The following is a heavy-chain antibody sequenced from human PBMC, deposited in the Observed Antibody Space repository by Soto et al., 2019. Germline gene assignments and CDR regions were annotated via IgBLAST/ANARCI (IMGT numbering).Heavy chain of an antibody. CDR2: TSYDGNNE. V-gene: IGHV3-30*18. CDR3: AKDKGVFNWATSYFDY. J-gene: IGHJ4*02. CDR1: GFTFSNYA. D-gene: IGHD1-1*01. Sequence: GGSLRLSCAASGFTFSNYAMHWVRQAPGKGLEWVALTSYDGNNEYYTDSVKGRFTISRDNSKNTLFLQMNSPRPEDTAVYYCAKDKGVFNWATSYFDYWGQGALVTVSS.